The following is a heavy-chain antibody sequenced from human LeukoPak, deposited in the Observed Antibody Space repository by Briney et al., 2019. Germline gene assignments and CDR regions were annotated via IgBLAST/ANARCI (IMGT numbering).Heavy chain of an antibody. CDR2: ISGDGVST. Sequence: GGSLRLSCAASGFTFSNYEMSWVRQVPGKGLEWVSLISGDGVSTFYADSVKGRFSISRDNSKNSLYLEMNSLRTEDAAMYYCAKESGKFDYWGQGTLVAVSS. CDR1: GFTFSNYE. CDR3: AKESGKFDY. V-gene: IGHV3-43*02. J-gene: IGHJ4*02.